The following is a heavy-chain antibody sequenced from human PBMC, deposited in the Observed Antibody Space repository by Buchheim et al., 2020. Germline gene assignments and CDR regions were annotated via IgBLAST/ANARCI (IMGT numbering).Heavy chain of an antibody. D-gene: IGHD2-8*01. CDR2: ISYDGSNK. CDR3: ARNGYCTNGVCWAYGMDV. CDR1: GFTFSSYA. V-gene: IGHV3-30*04. J-gene: IGHJ6*02. Sequence: QVQLVESGGGVVQPGRSLRLSCAASGFTFSSYAMHWVRQAPGKGLEWVAVISYDGSNKYYADSVKGRFTISRDNSKNKLYLQMNGLRAEDTAVYYCARNGYCTNGVCWAYGMDVWGQGTT.